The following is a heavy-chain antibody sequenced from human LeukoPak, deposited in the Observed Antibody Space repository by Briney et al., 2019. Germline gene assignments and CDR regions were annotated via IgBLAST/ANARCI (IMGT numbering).Heavy chain of an antibody. V-gene: IGHV1-8*03. CDR2: MNPNSGNT. Sequence: GASVKVSCKASGYTFTSYDINWVRQATGQGLEWMGWMNPNSGNTGYAQKFQGRVTITRNTSISTAYMELSSLRSEDTAMYYCARGREQLAQFVVIAYYMDVWGKGTTVTVSS. D-gene: IGHD2-21*01. J-gene: IGHJ6*03. CDR1: GYTFTSYD. CDR3: ARGREQLAQFVVIAYYMDV.